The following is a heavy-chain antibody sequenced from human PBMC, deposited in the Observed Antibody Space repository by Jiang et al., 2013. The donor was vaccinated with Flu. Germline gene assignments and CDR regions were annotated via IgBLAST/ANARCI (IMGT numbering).Heavy chain of an antibody. J-gene: IGHJ6*02. CDR2: IYYIGNT. CDR1: NGSLSSYY. D-gene: IGHD5-18*01. V-gene: IGHV4-59*01. Sequence: LLKPSETLSLTCTVPNGSLSSYYWSWIRQSPGKGLEWIGHIYYIGNTKYNPSLRSRVTISTDMSKNQFSLRMNSLTAADTAVYYCARDRGYSTNWRLYNYYGVDVWGQGTTVTVS. CDR3: ARDRGYSTNWRLYNYYGVDV.